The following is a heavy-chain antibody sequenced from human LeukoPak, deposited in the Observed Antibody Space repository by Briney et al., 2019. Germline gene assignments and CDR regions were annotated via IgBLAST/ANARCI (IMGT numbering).Heavy chain of an antibody. CDR3: ANGRYAFVPMDV. CDR1: GFTFSDSA. Sequence: GGSLRLSCAASGFTFSDSAIHWVRQASGKGLEWVGHIRSKRNNYATLYAASVTGRFTISRDDSRNTAYLQMNSLQIEDTAVYYCANGRYAFVPMDVWGKGTTVTVSS. D-gene: IGHD3-16*01. J-gene: IGHJ6*03. V-gene: IGHV3-73*01. CDR2: IRSKRNNYAT.